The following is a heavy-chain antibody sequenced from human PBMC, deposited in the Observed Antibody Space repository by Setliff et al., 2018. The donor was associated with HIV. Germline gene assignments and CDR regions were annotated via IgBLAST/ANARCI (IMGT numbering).Heavy chain of an antibody. CDR1: GYTFTSYD. D-gene: IGHD3-22*01. V-gene: IGHV1-8*03. CDR2: MNPNSGNT. Sequence: ASVKVSCKASGYTFTSYDIHWLRQATGQGLEWMGWMNPNSGNTGYAQKFQGRVTITRKTSISTAFMELRSLRSDDTAVYYCARYDSSGYYPSNYYYGMDVWGQGTTVTVSS. CDR3: ARYDSSGYYPSNYYYGMDV. J-gene: IGHJ6*02.